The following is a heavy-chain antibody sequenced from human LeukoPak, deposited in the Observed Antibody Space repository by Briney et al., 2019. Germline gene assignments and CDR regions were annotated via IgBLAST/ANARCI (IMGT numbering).Heavy chain of an antibody. Sequence: SETLSLTCTVSGDSINSLDLWSWVRQPPGKGLAWIGEMYLSGTTHSNPSVKSRVTISIDKSKNQFFLNLSSVTAADTAVYYCAGLVGRYSSGLYYYYFDYWGQGTLVTVSS. CDR2: MYLSGTT. V-gene: IGHV4-4*02. CDR1: GDSINSLDL. D-gene: IGHD3-22*01. J-gene: IGHJ4*02. CDR3: AGLVGRYSSGLYYYYFDY.